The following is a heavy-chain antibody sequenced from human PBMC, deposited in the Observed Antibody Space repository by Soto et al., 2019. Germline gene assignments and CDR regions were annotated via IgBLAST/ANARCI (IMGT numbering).Heavy chain of an antibody. CDR3: ARRGRIAAASTIGY. CDR1: GGSFSGYY. CDR2: INHSGST. Sequence: SETLSLTCAVYGGSFSGYYWSWIRQPPGKGLEWIGEINHSGSTNYNPSLKSRVTISVDTSKNQFSLKLSSVTAADTAVYYCARRGRIAAASTIGYWGQGTLVTVSS. J-gene: IGHJ4*02. D-gene: IGHD6-13*01. V-gene: IGHV4-34*01.